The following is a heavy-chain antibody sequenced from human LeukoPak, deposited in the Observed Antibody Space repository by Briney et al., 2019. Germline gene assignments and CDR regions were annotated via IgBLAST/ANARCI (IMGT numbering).Heavy chain of an antibody. CDR2: INHSGST. CDR3: ARVRGDFETD. J-gene: IGHJ1*01. CDR1: GGSFSGYY. D-gene: IGHD3-16*01. V-gene: IGHV4-34*01. Sequence: SETLSLICAVYGGSFSGYYWSWIRQPPGKGLEWIGEINHSGSTNYNPPLKSRVTISVDTSKSQFSLKLISVTAADTAIYYCARVRGDFETDWGQGTLVTVSS.